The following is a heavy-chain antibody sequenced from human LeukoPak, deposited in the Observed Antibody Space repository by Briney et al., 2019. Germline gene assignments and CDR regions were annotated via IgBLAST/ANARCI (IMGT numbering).Heavy chain of an antibody. CDR3: AKGTDGAGSYRPFDY. V-gene: IGHV3-23*01. Sequence: GGSLRLSCAASGFTLSGSTMSWLRQAPGKGLEWVSAINSGGGTTSAESVKGRFTISRDDSKNTLYLQMNSLRAEDTAVYYCAKGTDGAGSYRPFDYWGQGTLVTVSS. D-gene: IGHD3-10*01. CDR2: INSGGGTT. CDR1: GFTLSGST. J-gene: IGHJ4*02.